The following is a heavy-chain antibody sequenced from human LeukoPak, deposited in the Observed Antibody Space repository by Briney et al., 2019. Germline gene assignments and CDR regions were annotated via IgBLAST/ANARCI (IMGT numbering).Heavy chain of an antibody. Sequence: SETLSLTCTVSGGSITDNWWSWVRQPPGKGLEWIGEIFHSGGTNYNPSLKSRVTISIDTSKNQLSLNLNSVTAADTAVYYCARAAAYNLDHWGQGTLVIVSS. CDR1: GGSITDNW. J-gene: IGHJ4*02. CDR3: ARAAAYNLDH. V-gene: IGHV4-4*02. CDR2: IFHSGGT. D-gene: IGHD6-13*01.